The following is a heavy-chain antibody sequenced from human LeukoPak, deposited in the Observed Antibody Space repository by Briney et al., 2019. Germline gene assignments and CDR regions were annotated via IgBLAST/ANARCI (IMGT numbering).Heavy chain of an antibody. J-gene: IGHJ6*02. CDR2: INPNSGGT. CDR3: ARAECSGGNCYSTSYYYYGMDV. CDR1: GYTFTSYG. V-gene: IGHV1-2*04. Sequence: GASVKVSCKASGYTFTSYGISWVRQAPGQGLEWMGWINPNSGGTNYAQKFQGWVTLTRDTSISTAYMEVSRLKFDDTAVYYCARAECSGGNCYSTSYYYYGMDVWGQGTTVTVSS. D-gene: IGHD2-15*01.